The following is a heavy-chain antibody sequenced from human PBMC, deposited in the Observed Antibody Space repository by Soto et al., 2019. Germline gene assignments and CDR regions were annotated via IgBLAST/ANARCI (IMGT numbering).Heavy chain of an antibody. CDR1: GDSVSSNTAA. Sequence: SQTLSLTCAISGDSVSSNTAAWNWIRQSPSRGLEWLGRTYYRSKWYNDYAVSVKSRITINPDTSKNQFSLQLNSVTPEDTAVYYCARGRSFYDSSGYVNDVFAIWGQGTMVTVSS. J-gene: IGHJ3*02. CDR3: ARGRSFYDSSGYVNDVFAI. CDR2: TYYRSKWYN. V-gene: IGHV6-1*01. D-gene: IGHD3-22*01.